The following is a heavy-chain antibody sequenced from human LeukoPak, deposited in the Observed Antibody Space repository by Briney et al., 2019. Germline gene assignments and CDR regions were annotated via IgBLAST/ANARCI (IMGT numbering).Heavy chain of an antibody. D-gene: IGHD5-12*01. CDR1: VVTFSGDA. CDR2: ISGSGGST. J-gene: IGHJ4*02. V-gene: IGHV3-23*01. Sequence: GGALRLSSAASVVTFSGDAMSWGPQAPGEGLECGSAISGSGGSTYYADSVKGRFTISRDNSKNTLYLQMNSMRAEDTAVYYCAKDANSGYDWVPFDYWGQGTLVTVSS. CDR3: AKDANSGYDWVPFDY.